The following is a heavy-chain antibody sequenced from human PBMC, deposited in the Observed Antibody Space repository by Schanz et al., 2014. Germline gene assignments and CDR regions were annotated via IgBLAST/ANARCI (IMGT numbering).Heavy chain of an antibody. V-gene: IGHV1-18*01. Sequence: QVQLVQSGAEVKKPGASVRVSCKASGYTFTTYAMSWVRQAPGQGLEWVGWISVYTGNTKYGQKVQGRVTMTAASSTNTAYIELRSLRSDDTAVYYCAKAEYDILTDSYSRLDPWGQGTLVTVSS. CDR1: GYTFTTYA. J-gene: IGHJ5*02. D-gene: IGHD3-9*01. CDR3: AKAEYDILTDSYSRLDP. CDR2: ISVYTGNT.